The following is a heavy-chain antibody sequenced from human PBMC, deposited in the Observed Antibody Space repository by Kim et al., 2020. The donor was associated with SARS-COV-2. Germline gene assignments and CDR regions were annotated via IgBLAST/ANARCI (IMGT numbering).Heavy chain of an antibody. CDR3: VRSGSYYNFPLYYFDY. Sequence: PSLRSRVTISVDTSKTQFSLKLSSVTAADTAVYHCVRSGSYYNFPLYYFDYWGQGTLVTVSS. J-gene: IGHJ4*02. D-gene: IGHD3-10*01. V-gene: IGHV4-59*01.